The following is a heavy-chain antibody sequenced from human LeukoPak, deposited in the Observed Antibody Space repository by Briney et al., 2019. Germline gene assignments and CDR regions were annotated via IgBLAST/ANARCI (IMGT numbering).Heavy chain of an antibody. CDR3: ARHEKGYSGYATSHYFDY. CDR1: GGSISSSSDY. V-gene: IGHV4-39*01. Sequence: PSETLSLTCNVSGGSISSSSDYWVWIRQPPGKGLEWIGSIYYSGSTYYNPSLKSRITISVDTSKNQFSLKLSSVTAADTGVYYCARHEKGYSGYATSHYFDYWGRGTLVTVST. J-gene: IGHJ4*02. D-gene: IGHD5-12*01. CDR2: IYYSGST.